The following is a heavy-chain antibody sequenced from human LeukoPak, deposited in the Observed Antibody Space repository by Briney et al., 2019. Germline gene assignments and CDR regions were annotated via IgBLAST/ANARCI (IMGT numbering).Heavy chain of an antibody. CDR1: GYTFTGYY. D-gene: IGHD3-22*01. CDR3: ARDPPLEVNYYDSSGYYSNWFDP. V-gene: IGHV1-2*02. J-gene: IGHJ5*02. CDR2: INPNSGGT. Sequence: ASVKVSCKASGYTFTGYYMHWVRQAPGQGLEWMGWINPNSGGTNYAQKFQGRVTMTKDTSISTAYMELSRLRSDDTAVYYCARDPPLEVNYYDSSGYYSNWFDPWGQGTLVTVSS.